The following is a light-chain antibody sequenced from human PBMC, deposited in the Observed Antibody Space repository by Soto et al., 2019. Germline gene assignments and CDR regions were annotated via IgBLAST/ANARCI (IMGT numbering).Light chain of an antibody. Sequence: QSVLTQPPSVSGAPGQRVTISCTGSSSNIGADFDVHWYQHLPGTAPKLLISHNNNRPSGVTDRFSGSKSGTSASLATTGLQADDEAVYYCQSRDSSLSSSWVFGGGTKLTVL. CDR1: SSNIGADFD. J-gene: IGLJ3*02. V-gene: IGLV1-40*01. CDR3: QSRDSSLSSSWV. CDR2: HNN.